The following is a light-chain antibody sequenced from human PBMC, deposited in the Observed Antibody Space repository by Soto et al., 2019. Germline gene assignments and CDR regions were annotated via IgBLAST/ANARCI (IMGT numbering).Light chain of an antibody. CDR3: NSYTRSTKYV. CDR1: SSDVGAYDY. Sequence: LTQPASVSGSPGQSITVSCTGTSSDVGAYDYVSWYQHHPGKAPKLIIYEVTNRPSGVSNRFSGSKSGNTASLTISGLQAEDEADYYCNSYTRSTKYVFGTGTKVTVL. V-gene: IGLV2-14*01. CDR2: EVT. J-gene: IGLJ1*01.